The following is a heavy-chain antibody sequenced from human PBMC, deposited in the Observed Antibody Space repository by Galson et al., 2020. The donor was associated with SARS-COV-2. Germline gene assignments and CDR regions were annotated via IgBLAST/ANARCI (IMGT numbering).Heavy chain of an antibody. D-gene: IGHD3-3*01. CDR1: GYTFTTYW. J-gene: IGHJ4*02. CDR3: ARPKVWSSPYYFDY. Sequence: KIGESLKISCKGSGYTFTTYWIGWVRQMPGKGLEWMGIIYPGDSDTRYSPSFQGQVTIPADKSIRTAYLQWSSLKASDTAVYYCARPKVWSSPYYFDYWGQGTLVTVSS. V-gene: IGHV5-51*01. CDR2: IYPGDSDT.